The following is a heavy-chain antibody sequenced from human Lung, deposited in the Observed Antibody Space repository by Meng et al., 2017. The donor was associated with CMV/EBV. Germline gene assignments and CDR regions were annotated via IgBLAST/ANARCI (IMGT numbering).Heavy chain of an antibody. D-gene: IGHD2-2*01. V-gene: IGHV3-48*03. CDR1: GFTFRSYE. CDR2: ISSSGSTV. Sequence: GESLKISCTASGFTFRSYEMNWVRQAPGKGMEWVSYISSSGSTVSYGDSVKGRFTISRDNAKNSLYLQMNSLRAEDTAVYYCARDRPTHLIYCSNDNCYSNAMDVWGQGTTVTVSS. CDR3: ARDRPTHLIYCSNDNCYSNAMDV. J-gene: IGHJ6*02.